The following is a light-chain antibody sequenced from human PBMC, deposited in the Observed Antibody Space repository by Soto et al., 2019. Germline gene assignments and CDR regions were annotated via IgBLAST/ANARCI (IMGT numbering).Light chain of an antibody. CDR1: TGAVTSGYY. Sequence: QTVVTQEPSLTVSPGGTVTLTCASSTGAVTSGYYPNWFQQKPGQAPRALIYNTNNKHSWTPARFSGSLLGGKAALTLSGVQPEDEAEYYCLLYYGAAGVFGGGTKVTVL. CDR3: LLYYGAAGV. J-gene: IGLJ2*01. CDR2: NTN. V-gene: IGLV7-43*01.